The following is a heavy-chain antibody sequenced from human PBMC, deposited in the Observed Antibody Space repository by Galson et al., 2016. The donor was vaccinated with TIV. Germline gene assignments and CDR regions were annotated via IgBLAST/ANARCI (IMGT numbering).Heavy chain of an antibody. V-gene: IGHV3-11*04. D-gene: IGHD3-22*01. Sequence: SLRLSCAVSGFSFTAYYMNWIRQTPGKGLEWVSYISTGGSTTYYADFVKGRFSISRDNDKNTLYLQMKSLRADDTAIYYCARAATMRVADYYFGMDVWGQGTTVTVSS. CDR3: ARAATMRVADYYFGMDV. J-gene: IGHJ6*02. CDR1: GFSFTAYY. CDR2: ISTGGSTT.